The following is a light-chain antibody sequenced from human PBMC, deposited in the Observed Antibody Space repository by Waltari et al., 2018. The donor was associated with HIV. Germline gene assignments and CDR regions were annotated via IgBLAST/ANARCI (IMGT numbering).Light chain of an antibody. J-gene: IGKJ1*01. V-gene: IGKV3-11*01. Sequence: IVLTQSPGTLSLSPGERATLSCRASQSVNSFLAWHQQKPGQAPRLLIYDTSNRAPGVPARFSGSGSGTDFTLTISSLEPEDFAFYYCQQYYSTTTWTFGQGTRVE. CDR1: QSVNSF. CDR2: DTS. CDR3: QQYYSTTTWT.